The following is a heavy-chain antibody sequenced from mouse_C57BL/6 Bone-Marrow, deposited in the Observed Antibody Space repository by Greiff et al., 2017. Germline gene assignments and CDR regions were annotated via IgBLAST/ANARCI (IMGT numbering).Heavy chain of an antibody. Sequence: VQLQQPGAELVKPGASVKMSCKASGYTFTSYWITWVKQRPGRGLEWIGRIDPNSGGTKYNEKFKSKATLTVDKPSSTAYMQLSSLTSEDSAVYDWASQTAQATLIAYWGQGTLVTVSA. J-gene: IGHJ3*01. CDR1: GYTFTSYW. CDR2: IDPNSGGT. D-gene: IGHD3-2*02. V-gene: IGHV1-72*01. CDR3: ASQTAQATLIAY.